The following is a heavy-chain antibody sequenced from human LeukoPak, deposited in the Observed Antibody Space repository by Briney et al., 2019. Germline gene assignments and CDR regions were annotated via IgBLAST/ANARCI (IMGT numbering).Heavy chain of an antibody. J-gene: IGHJ4*02. CDR1: GGSISSGGYY. V-gene: IGHV4-31*03. D-gene: IGHD4-17*01. CDR2: IYYSGST. Sequence: PSETLSLTCTVSGGSISSGGYYWSWIRQHPGKGLEWIGYIYYSGSTYYNPSLKSRVTISVDTSKNQFSLKLSSVTAADTAVYYCARDYGDYAGSVDYWGQGTLVTVSS. CDR3: ARDYGDYAGSVDY.